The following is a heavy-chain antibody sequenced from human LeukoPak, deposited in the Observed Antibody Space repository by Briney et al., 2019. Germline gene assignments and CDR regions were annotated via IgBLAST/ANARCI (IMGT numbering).Heavy chain of an antibody. Sequence: SETLSLTCAVYGGSFSGYYWSWIRQPPGKGLDWIGEINHAGTTNYNPSLKSRVTISADTSKNQFSLRLNAVTAADTAVYYCARGGRAARPRAYYFDYWGQGTLVTVSS. CDR2: INHAGTT. J-gene: IGHJ4*02. CDR1: GGSFSGYY. CDR3: ARGGRAARPRAYYFDY. D-gene: IGHD6-6*01. V-gene: IGHV4-34*01.